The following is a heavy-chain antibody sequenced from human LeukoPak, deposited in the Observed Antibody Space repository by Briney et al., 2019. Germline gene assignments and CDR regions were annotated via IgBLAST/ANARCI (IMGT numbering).Heavy chain of an antibody. V-gene: IGHV4-59*01. J-gene: IGHJ5*02. D-gene: IGHD2-2*01. CDR3: ARDLDCSSTSCYVGRFDP. CDR1: GGSFSGYY. Sequence: SETLSLTCAVYGGSFSGYYWSWIRQPPGKGLEWIGYIYYSGSTNYNPSLKSRVTISVDTSKNQFSLKLSSVTAADTAVYYCARDLDCSSTSCYVGRFDPWGQGTLVTVSS. CDR2: IYYSGST.